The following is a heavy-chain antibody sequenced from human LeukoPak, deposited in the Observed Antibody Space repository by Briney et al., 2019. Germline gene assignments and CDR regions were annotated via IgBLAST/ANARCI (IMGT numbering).Heavy chain of an antibody. V-gene: IGHV3-21*01. CDR3: AGDAYGDYHGAHFDY. CDR2: ISSSSSYI. Sequence: GGSLRLSCAASGFTFSSYSMNWVRQAPGKGLEWVSSISSSSSYIYYADSVKGRFTISRDNAKNSLYLQMNSLRAEDTAVYYCAGDAYGDYHGAHFDYWGQGTLVTVSS. D-gene: IGHD4-17*01. CDR1: GFTFSSYS. J-gene: IGHJ4*02.